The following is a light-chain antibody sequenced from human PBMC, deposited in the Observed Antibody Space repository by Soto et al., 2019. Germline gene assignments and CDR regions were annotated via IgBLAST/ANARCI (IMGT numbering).Light chain of an antibody. CDR3: QRVNVYPST. J-gene: IGKJ4*01. CDR1: QSVSRSY. Sequence: EIVLTQSPGTLSLSPGDRATLSCRASQSVSRSYLGWYQQKHGQAPRLLMYGASIRAAGVPDRFSGSGSGTDLTITISSLQPEDCETYDGQRVNVYPSTFGGGTKVDIK. CDR2: GAS. V-gene: IGKV3-20*01.